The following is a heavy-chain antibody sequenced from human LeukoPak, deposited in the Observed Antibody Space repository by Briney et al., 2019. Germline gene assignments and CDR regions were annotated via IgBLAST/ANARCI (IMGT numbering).Heavy chain of an antibody. V-gene: IGHV3-30*02. J-gene: IGHJ4*02. CDR2: IRYDGSNK. CDR3: AKDFSPYYYDSSGYLGY. Sequence: PGGSLRISCAASGFHFSTYWMTWVRQAPGKGLEWVAFIRYDGSNKYYADSVKGRFTISRDNSKNTLYLQMNSLRAEDTAVYYCAKDFSPYYYDSSGYLGYWGQGTLVTVSS. D-gene: IGHD3-22*01. CDR1: GFHFSTYW.